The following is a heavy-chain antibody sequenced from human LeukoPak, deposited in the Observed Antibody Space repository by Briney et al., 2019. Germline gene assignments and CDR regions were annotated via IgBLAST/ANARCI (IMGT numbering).Heavy chain of an antibody. D-gene: IGHD2-21*02. V-gene: IGHV3-7*05. Sequence: GGSLRLSCAASGFTFSSYWMSWVRRAPGRGLEWAADIKQDGTQKYYVDSVEGRITISRDNVKNSLYLQMNSLRVEDTAVYYCARDCGSDCSQAFDIWGQGTMVTVSS. CDR3: ARDCGSDCSQAFDI. CDR2: IKQDGTQK. J-gene: IGHJ3*02. CDR1: GFTFSSYW.